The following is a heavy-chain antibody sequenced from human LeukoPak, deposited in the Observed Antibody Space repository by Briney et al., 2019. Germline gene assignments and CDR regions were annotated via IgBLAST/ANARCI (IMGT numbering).Heavy chain of an antibody. Sequence: ASVKVSCKASGYTFTSYYMHWVRQAPGQGLEWMGRINPNSGDTNYAQKFQGRVTMTRDTSISTAYMELSRLRSDDTAVYYCARDYCSSTSCLFDYWGQGTLVTVSS. CDR3: ARDYCSSTSCLFDY. CDR2: INPNSGDT. D-gene: IGHD2-2*01. V-gene: IGHV1-2*06. J-gene: IGHJ4*02. CDR1: GYTFTSYY.